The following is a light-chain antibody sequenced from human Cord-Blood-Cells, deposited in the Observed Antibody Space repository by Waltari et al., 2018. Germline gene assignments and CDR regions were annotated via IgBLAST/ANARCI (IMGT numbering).Light chain of an antibody. CDR1: QSVSSY. CDR3: QQRSNWPPLT. CDR2: DAS. V-gene: IGKV3-11*01. Sequence: EIVLTQSPATLSLSPGDRATLSCRASQSVSSYLAWYQQKPGQAPRLLIYDASNRATGITARFSGSGSGTDFTLTISSLEPEDFAVYYCQQRSNWPPLTFGGGTKVEIK. J-gene: IGKJ4*01.